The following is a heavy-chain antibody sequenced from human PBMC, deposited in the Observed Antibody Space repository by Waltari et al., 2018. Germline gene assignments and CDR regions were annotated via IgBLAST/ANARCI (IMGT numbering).Heavy chain of an antibody. CDR2: IYHSWST. CDR1: GGSISSSNW. CDR3: ARDLLDYDRNWYFVF. Sequence: QVQLQESGPGLVKPSGTLSLSCAVSGGSISSSNWWSWVRQSPGKGLEWIGEIYHSWSTNYTPSLKSRVTISVDESKNQFSLKLSSVTAADTAVYYCARDLLDYDRNWYFVFWGRGTLVTVSS. V-gene: IGHV4-4*02. D-gene: IGHD4-17*01. J-gene: IGHJ2*01.